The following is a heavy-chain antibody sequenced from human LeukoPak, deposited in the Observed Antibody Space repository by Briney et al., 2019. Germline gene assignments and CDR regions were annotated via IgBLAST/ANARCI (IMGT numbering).Heavy chain of an antibody. Sequence: SETLSLTCAVYGGSFSGYYWSCIRQPPGKGLEWIGEINHSGSTNYNPSLKSRVTISVDTSRNQFSLKLSSVTAADTAVYYCARRSSPLGGRYRSGPFGYWGPGTLVTVSS. CDR1: GGSFSGYY. CDR3: ARRSSPLGGRYRSGPFGY. D-gene: IGHD3-16*02. V-gene: IGHV4-34*01. J-gene: IGHJ4*02. CDR2: INHSGST.